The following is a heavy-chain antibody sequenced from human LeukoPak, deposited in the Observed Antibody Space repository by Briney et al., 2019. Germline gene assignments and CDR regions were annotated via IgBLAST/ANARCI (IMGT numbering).Heavy chain of an antibody. CDR3: ARDLVGATTYYYYGMDV. CDR2: ISYNGGYI. D-gene: IGHD1-26*01. Sequence: GGSLRLSCTASGFSFRTYNLHWVRQAPGKGLEWVAVISYNGGYIHYEDSVKGRFTISRDDSKNTLSLQMSGLRAEDTAVYYCARDLVGATTYYYYGMDVWGQGTTVTVSS. J-gene: IGHJ6*02. V-gene: IGHV3-33*01. CDR1: GFSFRTYN.